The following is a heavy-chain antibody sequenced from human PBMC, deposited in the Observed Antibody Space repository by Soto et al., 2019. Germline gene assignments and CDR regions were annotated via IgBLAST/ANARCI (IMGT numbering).Heavy chain of an antibody. Sequence: QVQLVQSGDEVKKPGASVKVSCRASGYTFTSYGVSWVRQAPGQGLEWMGWISAFNGQTNYIQNVKVRVTLTTEASTSTAYRELRSLRSDDTAVYYCARGGDYYYGLDVWGQGTTVTVSS. D-gene: IGHD3-16*01. CDR1: GYTFTSYG. J-gene: IGHJ6*02. CDR2: ISAFNGQT. V-gene: IGHV1-18*01. CDR3: ARGGDYYYGLDV.